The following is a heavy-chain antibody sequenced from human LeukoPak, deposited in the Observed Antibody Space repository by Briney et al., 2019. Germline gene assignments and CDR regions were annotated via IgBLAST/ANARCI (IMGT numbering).Heavy chain of an antibody. CDR1: GFTFYDYA. CDR2: ISWNSATS. V-gene: IGHV3-9*01. J-gene: IGHJ4*02. Sequence: GGSLRLSCGAPGFTFYDYAMHWVRQPPGKGLEWVSGISWNSATSDYVDSVEGRFTISRDNAKNSLFLEINNVRSEDTALYYCAKDTAGIVRGNSRFDYWGQGVLVTVSS. CDR3: AKDTAGIVRGNSRFDY. D-gene: IGHD1-26*01.